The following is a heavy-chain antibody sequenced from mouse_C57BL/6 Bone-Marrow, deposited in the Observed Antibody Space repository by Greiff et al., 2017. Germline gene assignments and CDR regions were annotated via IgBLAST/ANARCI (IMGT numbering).Heavy chain of an antibody. Sequence: DVQLVESGPELVKPGDSVKISCKASGYSFTGYFMNWVMQSHGKSLEWIGRINPYNGDTFYNQKFKGKATLTVDKSSSTAHMELRSLTSEDSAVYYCARDGAVVARDAMDYWGQGTSVTVSS. D-gene: IGHD1-1*01. CDR3: ARDGAVVARDAMDY. J-gene: IGHJ4*01. V-gene: IGHV1-20*01. CDR2: INPYNGDT. CDR1: GYSFTGYF.